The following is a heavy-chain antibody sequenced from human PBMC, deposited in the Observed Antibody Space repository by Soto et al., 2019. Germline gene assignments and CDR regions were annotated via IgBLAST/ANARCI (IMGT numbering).Heavy chain of an antibody. V-gene: IGHV1-2*02. D-gene: IGHD6-19*01. J-gene: IGHJ6*02. Sequence: QVQLVQSGPEVKRPGASLEVSCKASGYPFTDYYTHWVRQAPGRGPEWMGWFDPKNGDTHYVWKFEGRVTMTIDTSINTAYMELSRLTYYATAVYYCARRPKWHGLVPDYGLDVWGQGTTVAVSS. CDR1: GYPFTDYY. CDR3: ARRPKWHGLVPDYGLDV. CDR2: FDPKNGDT.